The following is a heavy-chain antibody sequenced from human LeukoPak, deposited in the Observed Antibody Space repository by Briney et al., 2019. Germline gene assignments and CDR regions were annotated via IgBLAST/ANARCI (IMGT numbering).Heavy chain of an antibody. J-gene: IGHJ5*02. CDR2: IYTSGST. V-gene: IGHV4-61*02. CDR3: ASRANWGWSNWFDP. CDR1: GGSISSGSYY. Sequence: PSQTLSLTCTVSGGSISSGSYYWSWIRQPAGKGLEWIGRIYTSGSTNYNPSLKSRVTISVDTSKNQFSLKLSSVTAADTAVYYCASRANWGWSNWFDPWGQGTLVTVSS. D-gene: IGHD7-27*01.